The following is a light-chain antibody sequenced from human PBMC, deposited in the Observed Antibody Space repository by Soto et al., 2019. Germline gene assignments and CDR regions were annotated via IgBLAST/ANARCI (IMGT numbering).Light chain of an antibody. CDR2: GTS. V-gene: IGKV3-20*01. J-gene: IGKJ1*01. CDR3: QQYINSRWT. CDR1: ESVDIKF. Sequence: DIVLTQSPGTLSLSPGETATPSCRASESVDIKFLAWYQQKPGQAPRLLIYGTSNRATGIPDRFSGSGSGTDFTLTISRLEPEDFALYYCQQYINSRWTFGQGTKVDIK.